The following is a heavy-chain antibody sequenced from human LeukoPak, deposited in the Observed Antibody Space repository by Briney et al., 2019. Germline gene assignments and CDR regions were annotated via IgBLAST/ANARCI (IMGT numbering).Heavy chain of an antibody. V-gene: IGHV3-48*04. Sequence: GGSLRLSCAASGFTFSSYAMSWVRQAPGKGLEWVSYISSSGSTIYYADSVKGRFTISRDNAKNSLYLQMNSLRAEDTAVYYCARDQVGDYGGNYYYGMDVWGQGTTVTVSS. CDR3: ARDQVGDYGGNYYYGMDV. J-gene: IGHJ6*02. D-gene: IGHD4-23*01. CDR2: ISSSGSTI. CDR1: GFTFSSYA.